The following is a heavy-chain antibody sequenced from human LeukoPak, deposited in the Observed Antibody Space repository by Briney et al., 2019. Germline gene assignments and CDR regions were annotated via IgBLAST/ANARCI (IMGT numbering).Heavy chain of an antibody. CDR2: IIPIFGTA. V-gene: IGHV1-69*05. J-gene: IGHJ5*02. D-gene: IGHD6-13*01. CDR1: GGTFSSYA. Sequence: SVKVSCKASGGTFSSYAISWVRQAPGQGLEWMGGIIPIFGTANYAQKFQGRVTITTDESTSTAYMELSSLRSEDTAVHYCARVTRRAAGAENWFDPWGQGTLVTVSS. CDR3: ARVTRRAAGAENWFDP.